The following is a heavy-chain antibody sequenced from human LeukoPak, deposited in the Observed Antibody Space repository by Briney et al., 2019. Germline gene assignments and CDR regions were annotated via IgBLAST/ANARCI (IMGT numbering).Heavy chain of an antibody. D-gene: IGHD6-13*01. CDR2: ISASGRDT. CDR3: AKDAAGPEY. CDR1: GLSFSSYS. V-gene: IGHV3-23*01. Sequence: PGGSLRLSCVVSGLSFSSYSMTWVRQAPGKGLEWVSGISASGRDTWFPDSVKGRSTISRDNSKNTLFLQMNSLRVEDTAIYYCAKDAAGPEYWGQGTLVTVSS. J-gene: IGHJ4*02.